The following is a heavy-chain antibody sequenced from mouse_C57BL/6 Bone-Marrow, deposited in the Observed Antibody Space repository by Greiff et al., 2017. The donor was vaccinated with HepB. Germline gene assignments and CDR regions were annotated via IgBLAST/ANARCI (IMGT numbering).Heavy chain of an antibody. J-gene: IGHJ3*01. V-gene: IGHV1-69*01. CDR3: ARGLRLRFAY. D-gene: IGHD3-2*02. CDR1: GYTFTSYW. CDR2: IDPSDSYT. Sequence: QVQLQQPGAELVMPGASVKLSCKASGYTFTSYWMHWVKQRPGQGLEWIGEIDPSDSYTNYNQKFKGKSTLTVDKSSSTAYMQLSSLTSEDSAVYYCARGLRLRFAYWGRGTLVTVSA.